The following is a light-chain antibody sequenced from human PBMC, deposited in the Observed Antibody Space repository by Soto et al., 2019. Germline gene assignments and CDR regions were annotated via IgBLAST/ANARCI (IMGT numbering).Light chain of an antibody. CDR3: AAWDDNLNAYV. V-gene: IGLV1-47*02. CDR2: LGD. Sequence: QSVLTQPPSASSTPGQTVTISCSGSTSNIGTFYVYWYQHLPGTAPKLLIYLGDQRASGVSDRFSGSQSCTSASLAINGLRSDDEADYYCAAWDDNLNAYVFGSGTKLTVL. CDR1: TSNIGTFY. J-gene: IGLJ1*01.